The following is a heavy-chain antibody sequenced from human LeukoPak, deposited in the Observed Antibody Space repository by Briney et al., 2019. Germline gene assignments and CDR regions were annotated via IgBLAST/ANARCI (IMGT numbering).Heavy chain of an antibody. CDR3: ARLLHAFDI. V-gene: IGHV4-59*08. J-gene: IGHJ3*02. CDR2: VYYSGST. Sequence: PSETLSLTCTVSGGSISSYYWSWIRQPPGKGLEWIGYVYYSGSTNYNPSLKSRVTISVDTSKNQFSLKLSSVTAADTAVYYCARLLHAFDIWGQGTMVTVSS. CDR1: GGSISSYY.